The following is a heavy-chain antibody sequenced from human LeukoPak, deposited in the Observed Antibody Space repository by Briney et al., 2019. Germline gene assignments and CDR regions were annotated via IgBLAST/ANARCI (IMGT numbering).Heavy chain of an antibody. D-gene: IGHD5-18*01. CDR3: ATATPIQLWSRDFDY. J-gene: IGHJ4*02. V-gene: IGHV1-24*01. Sequence: ASVKVSCKVSGYTLTELSMHWVRQAPGKGLEWMGGFDPEDGETIYAQKFQGRVTMTEDTSTDTAYMELSSLRSEDTAVYYCATATPIQLWSRDFDYWGQGTLVTVSS. CDR2: FDPEDGET. CDR1: GYTLTELS.